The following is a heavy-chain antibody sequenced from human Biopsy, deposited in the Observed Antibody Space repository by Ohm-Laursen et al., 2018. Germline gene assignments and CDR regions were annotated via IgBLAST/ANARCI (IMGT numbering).Heavy chain of an antibody. J-gene: IGHJ2*01. CDR2: INPNSGGT. CDR1: GHTFTDSY. Sequence: ASVKASCQASGHTFTDSYMHWVRQAPGQGLEWLGWINPNSGGTNYAQKFQGRVTMTRDTSMSTVYMELNRLRSDDTAVYYCARGGLNYWYFDLWGRGTLVTVSS. CDR3: ARGGLNYWYFDL. D-gene: IGHD1-26*01. V-gene: IGHV1-2*02.